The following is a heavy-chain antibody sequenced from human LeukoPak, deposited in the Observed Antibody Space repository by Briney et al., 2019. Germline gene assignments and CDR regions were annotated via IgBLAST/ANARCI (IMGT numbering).Heavy chain of an antibody. J-gene: IGHJ4*02. D-gene: IGHD3-22*01. Sequence: GGSLRLSCAASGFTFSSYWMSWVRQAPGKGLEWVANIKQDVSEKYYVDSVKGRFTISRDNAKNSLYLQMNSLRAEDTAVYYCARDPPFYDSSGYYAYWGQGTLVTVSS. CDR2: IKQDVSEK. V-gene: IGHV3-7*01. CDR1: GFTFSSYW. CDR3: ARDPPFYDSSGYYAY.